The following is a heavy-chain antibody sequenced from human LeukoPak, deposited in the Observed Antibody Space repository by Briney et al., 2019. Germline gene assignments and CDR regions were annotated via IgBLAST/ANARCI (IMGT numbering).Heavy chain of an antibody. CDR2: INPNSGGT. V-gene: IGHV1-2*02. J-gene: IGHJ4*02. Sequence: ASVKVSCKASGYTFTGYSMHWVLQAPGHGLEWMGWINPNSGGTNYAQKFQGRVTMTRDTSISTAYMELSRLRSDDTAVYYCARDIGRYSGSYPDYWGQGTLVTVSS. CDR3: ARDIGRYSGSYPDY. D-gene: IGHD1-26*01. CDR1: GYTFTGYS.